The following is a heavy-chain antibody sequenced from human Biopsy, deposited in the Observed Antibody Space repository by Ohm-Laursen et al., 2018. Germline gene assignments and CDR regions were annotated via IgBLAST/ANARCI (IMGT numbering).Heavy chain of an antibody. V-gene: IGHV3-23*01. D-gene: IGHD2-21*02. CDR2: IGGGGSPT. J-gene: IGHJ3*01. CDR3: SKLGGDPAPFDRASGV. Sequence: SLRLSCSATGFAFRNYALTWVGQAPGKGLEWVSAIGGGGSPTPYADSVKGRFTISRDDSKNTLYLQMNSLRVEDTAVYFCSKLGGDPAPFDRASGVWSRGTKVTVSS. CDR1: GFAFRNYA.